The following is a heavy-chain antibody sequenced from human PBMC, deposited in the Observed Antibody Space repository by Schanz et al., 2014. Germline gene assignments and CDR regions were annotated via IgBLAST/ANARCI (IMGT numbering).Heavy chain of an antibody. CDR3: AKDLGVDCGDGCFNWYFDL. D-gene: IGHD2-21*02. CDR2: VSSRSDEI. V-gene: IGHV3-23*04. J-gene: IGHJ2*01. CDR1: TFTFDHYA. Sequence: EAHLVESGGGLVQPGGSLRLSCSASTFTFDHYAMTWVRQAPGKGLEWVAAVSSRSDEIKYADSVRGRFTISRDNSRSTMYLQMNSLRAEDTAVYFCAKDLGVDCGDGCFNWYFDLWGRGTLVTVSS.